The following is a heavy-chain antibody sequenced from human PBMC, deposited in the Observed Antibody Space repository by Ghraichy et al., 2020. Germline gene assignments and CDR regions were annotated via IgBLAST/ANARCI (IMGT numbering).Heavy chain of an antibody. CDR2: IYYTGST. J-gene: IGHJ4*02. V-gene: IGHV4-31*03. D-gene: IGHD3-22*01. CDR1: GDSISSRNYY. Sequence: SETLSLTCTVSGDSISSRNYYWSWIRQLPGKGLEWIGYIYYTGSTYYNPSLKTRLTISIDTSKGQFSLKLNSVTAADTAMYYCARGLDTNGYHYYFDFWGQGALVTVSS. CDR3: ARGLDTNGYHYYFDF.